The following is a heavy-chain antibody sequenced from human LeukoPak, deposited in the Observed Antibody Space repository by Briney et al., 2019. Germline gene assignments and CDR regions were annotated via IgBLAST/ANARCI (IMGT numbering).Heavy chain of an antibody. D-gene: IGHD4/OR15-4a*01. V-gene: IGHV3-21*01. CDR3: ARDEYGRSSRDGAFDM. J-gene: IGHJ3*02. Sequence: PGGSLRLSCAASGFTFISHCMTWVRQAPGKGVEWVSSISISSSYIYYADSVKGRFTISRDNRKNSIYLQMNSLRAEDTAVYYCARDEYGRSSRDGAFDMWGQGTMVTVSS. CDR1: GFTFISHC. CDR2: ISISSSYI.